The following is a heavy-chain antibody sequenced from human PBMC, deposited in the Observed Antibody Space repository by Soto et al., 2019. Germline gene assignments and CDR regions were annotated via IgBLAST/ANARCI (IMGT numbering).Heavy chain of an antibody. V-gene: IGHV1-8*01. Sequence: ASVKVSCKASGYTFTSYDINWVRQATGQGLEWMGWMNPNSGNTGYAQKFQGRVTMTRNTSISTAYMELSSLRSEDTAVYYCARVLSIFGVVDYGMDVWGQGTTVTVYS. D-gene: IGHD3-3*01. CDR3: ARVLSIFGVVDYGMDV. CDR2: MNPNSGNT. J-gene: IGHJ6*02. CDR1: GYTFTSYD.